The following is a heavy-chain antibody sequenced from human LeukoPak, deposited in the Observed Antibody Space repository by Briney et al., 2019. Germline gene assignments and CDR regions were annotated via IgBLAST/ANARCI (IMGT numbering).Heavy chain of an antibody. V-gene: IGHV4-4*07. CDR1: GVSISNYY. Sequence: SETLSLTCTVSGVSISNYYWSWIRQPAGKGLEWIGRIYTSGSTNYNPSLRSRVTMSVDTSKNQFSLKLTSVPAADTAVYYCARTVGGSSFDYWGQGTLVTVSS. CDR2: IYTSGST. J-gene: IGHJ4*02. CDR3: ARTVGGSSFDY. D-gene: IGHD2-15*01.